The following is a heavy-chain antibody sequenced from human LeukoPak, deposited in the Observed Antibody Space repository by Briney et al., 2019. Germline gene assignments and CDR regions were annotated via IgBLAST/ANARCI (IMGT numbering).Heavy chain of an antibody. D-gene: IGHD2-2*02. Sequence: GSSVKVSCKASRGTFSSYAISWVRQAPGQGLEWMGGIIPIFGTANYAQKFQGRVTITTDESTSTAYMELSSLRSEDTAVYYCARAVVPAAIRLDYWGQGTLVTVSS. CDR2: IIPIFGTA. CDR1: RGTFSSYA. J-gene: IGHJ4*02. CDR3: ARAVVPAAIRLDY. V-gene: IGHV1-69*05.